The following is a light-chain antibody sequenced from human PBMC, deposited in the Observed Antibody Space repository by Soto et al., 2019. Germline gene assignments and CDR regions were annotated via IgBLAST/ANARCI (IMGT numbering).Light chain of an antibody. CDR1: QSVSKW. Sequence: IQMIQSPSTLSASLGETVTISCRAGQSVSKWLAWYRQKPGQAPVLLIHSTSTSQLGVPSRFSGSGWGTEFTLTISNLQPDDSATYYCQQYNSVSSFGQGTKLVIE. CDR2: STS. J-gene: IGKJ2*03. CDR3: QQYNSVSS. V-gene: IGKV1-5*01.